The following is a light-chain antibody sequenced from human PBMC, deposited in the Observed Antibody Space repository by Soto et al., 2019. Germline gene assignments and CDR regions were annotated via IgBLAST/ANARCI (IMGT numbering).Light chain of an antibody. J-gene: IGLJ2*01. Sequence: QSVLSQPPSVSGAPRQRVTISCSGSNSNIGKYAVERYQQLPGKAPKVLIYYDDLLPSGVSDRFSGSKSGTSASLAISGLQSEDEADYYCAAWDDRLKAVVFGGGTKLTVL. V-gene: IGLV1-36*01. CDR1: NSNIGKYA. CDR3: AAWDDRLKAVV. CDR2: YDD.